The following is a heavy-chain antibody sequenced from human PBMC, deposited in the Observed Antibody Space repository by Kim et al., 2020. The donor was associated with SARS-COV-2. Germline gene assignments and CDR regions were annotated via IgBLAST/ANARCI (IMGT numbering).Heavy chain of an antibody. CDR1: GGSISSGDYY. Sequence: SETLSLTCTVSGGSISSGDYYWSWIRQPPGKGLEWIGYIYYSGSTYYNPSLKSRVTISVDTSKNQFSLKLSSVTAADTAVYYCASRPGGYSGSYYFDYWGQGTLVTVSS. CDR2: IYYSGST. V-gene: IGHV4-30-4*01. J-gene: IGHJ4*02. CDR3: ASRPGGYSGSYYFDY. D-gene: IGHD1-26*01.